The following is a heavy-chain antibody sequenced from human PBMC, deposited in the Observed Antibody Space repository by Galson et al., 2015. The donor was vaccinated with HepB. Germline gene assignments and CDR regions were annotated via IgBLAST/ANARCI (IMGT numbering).Heavy chain of an antibody. V-gene: IGHV3-30*04. CDR2: ISYDGSNK. CDR1: GFTFSSYA. D-gene: IGHD3-9*01. Sequence: SLRLSCAASGFTFSSYAMHWVRQAPGKGLEWVAVISYDGSNKYYADSVKGRFTISRDNSKNTLYLQMNSLRAEDTAVYYCAKDRVEVLLLGYRTYYDILTGRPQNSGLDYWGQGTLVTVSS. J-gene: IGHJ4*02. CDR3: AKDRVEVLLLGYRTYYDILTGRPQNSGLDY.